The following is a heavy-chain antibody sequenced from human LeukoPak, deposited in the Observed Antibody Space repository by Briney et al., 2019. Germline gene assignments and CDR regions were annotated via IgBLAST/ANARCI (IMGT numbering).Heavy chain of an antibody. CDR1: GFTFSSYW. D-gene: IGHD1-26*01. J-gene: IGHJ4*02. V-gene: IGHV3-7*03. Sequence: GVALRLSCAASGFTFSSYWMSWVRQAPGKGLEWVANIKQDGSEKYYVDSVKGRFTISRDNAKNSLYLQMNSLRAEDTAVYYCAREEGRATEDYWGQGTLVTASS. CDR2: IKQDGSEK. CDR3: AREEGRATEDY.